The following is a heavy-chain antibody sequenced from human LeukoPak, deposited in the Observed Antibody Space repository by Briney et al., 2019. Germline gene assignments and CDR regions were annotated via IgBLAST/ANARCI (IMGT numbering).Heavy chain of an antibody. V-gene: IGHV4-59*08. CDR3: ARGYSSPLYYFDY. CDR1: GGSISNYY. J-gene: IGHJ4*02. D-gene: IGHD6-13*01. Sequence: PSETLSLTCTVSGGSISNYYWTWIRQSPGKGLEWIAFIYYNGNAHYNPSLKSRVTISVDTSKNQFSLRVTSVTAADTAVYYCARGYSSPLYYFDYWGQGTLVTVSS. CDR2: IYYNGNA.